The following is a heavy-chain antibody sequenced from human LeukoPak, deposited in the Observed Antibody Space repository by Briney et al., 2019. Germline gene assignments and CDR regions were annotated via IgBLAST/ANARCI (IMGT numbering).Heavy chain of an antibody. J-gene: IGHJ3*02. CDR3: ARDLNVLRYFDWLVGNAFDI. V-gene: IGHV1-18*01. CDR1: GYTFTRYG. D-gene: IGHD3-9*01. CDR2: IIAYNGNT. Sequence: GASVKVSCKASGYTFTRYGISWGRQAPGQGLEWMGWIIAYNGNTNYAQKLQGRVTMTTDTSTSTAYMELRSLRSDDTAVYYCARDLNVLRYFDWLVGNAFDIWGQGTMVTVSS.